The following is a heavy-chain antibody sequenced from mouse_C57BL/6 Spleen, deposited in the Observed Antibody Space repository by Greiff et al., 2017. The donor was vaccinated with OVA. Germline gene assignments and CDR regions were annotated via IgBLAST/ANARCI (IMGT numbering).Heavy chain of an antibody. Sequence: QVQLQQSGAELVKPGASVKLSCKASGYTFTRSWLHWVKQRPGRGLEWIGEIDPTNGGTNYNEKFKGKATLTVDKSSSTAYMQLSSLTSEDSAVYYCARTTGQWYFDVWGTGTTVTVSS. CDR1: GYTFTRSW. CDR2: IDPTNGGT. V-gene: IGHV1-62-3*01. J-gene: IGHJ1*03. CDR3: ARTTGQWYFDV. D-gene: IGHD6-1*01.